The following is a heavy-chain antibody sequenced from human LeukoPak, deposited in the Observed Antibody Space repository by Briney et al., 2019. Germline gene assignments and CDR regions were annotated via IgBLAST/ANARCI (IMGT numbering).Heavy chain of an antibody. CDR3: ARDLVVAAAPDY. Sequence: GGSLRLSCAASGFTFSSYNMNWVRQAPGKGLEWVSSISSSSSYIYYADSVKGRFTISRDNAKNSLYLQMNSLRAEDTAVYYCARDLVVAAAPDYWGQGTPVTVSS. J-gene: IGHJ4*02. CDR2: ISSSSSYI. V-gene: IGHV3-21*01. D-gene: IGHD2-15*01. CDR1: GFTFSSYN.